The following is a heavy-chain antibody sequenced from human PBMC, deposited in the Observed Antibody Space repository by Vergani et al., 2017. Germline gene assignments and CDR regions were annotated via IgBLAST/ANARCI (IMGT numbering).Heavy chain of an antibody. Sequence: QVQLQESGPGLVKPSQTLSLTCTVSGGSISSGTYYWSWIRQHPGKGLEWIGYIYYSGSTYSNPSLKSRITISVDTSKNQFSLKLSSVTAADTAVYYCARGVLNPNYYDIAYYFDYWGQGTLVTVSS. J-gene: IGHJ4*02. CDR2: IYYSGST. V-gene: IGHV4-31*03. CDR1: GGSISSGTYY. D-gene: IGHD3-9*01. CDR3: ARGVLNPNYYDIAYYFDY.